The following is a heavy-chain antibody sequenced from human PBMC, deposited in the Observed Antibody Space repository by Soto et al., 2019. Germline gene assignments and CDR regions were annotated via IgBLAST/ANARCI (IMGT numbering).Heavy chain of an antibody. CDR2: LGGNGFTT. V-gene: IGHV3-23*01. CDR3: AKALRPSLNFFYYMDV. J-gene: IGHJ6*03. D-gene: IGHD2-2*01. Sequence: EVQLLESGGGLVQPGGSLRLSCVVSGFTFGSYAMSWVRQAPEKGPEWVAILGGNGFTTYYADSVKGRFTISGDKSKSTLFLQMNSLRVDDTGVYYCAKALRPSLNFFYYMDVWGRGTCVTVSS. CDR1: GFTFGSYA.